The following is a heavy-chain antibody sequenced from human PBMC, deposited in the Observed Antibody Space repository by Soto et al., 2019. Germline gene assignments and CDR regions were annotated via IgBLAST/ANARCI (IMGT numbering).Heavy chain of an antibody. CDR1: GFTFSSYG. CDR2: ISHDGSNK. CDR3: ARGRREFDY. Sequence: QVQLVESGGGVVQPGRSLRLSCAASGFTFSSYGMHWVRQAPGKGLEWVAVISHDGSNKYYADSVKGRFTISRDNSKNTLYLQMNSLRAEDTAVYYCARGRREFDYWGQGTLVTVSS. J-gene: IGHJ4*02. V-gene: IGHV3-30*03.